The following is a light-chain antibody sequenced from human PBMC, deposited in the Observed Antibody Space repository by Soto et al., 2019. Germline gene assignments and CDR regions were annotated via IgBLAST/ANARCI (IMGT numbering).Light chain of an antibody. CDR1: QSVFYSSNNKNY. Sequence: DIVMTQSPDSLAVSLGERATINCKSSQSVFYSSNNKNYLAWYQQKPGQPPKLLIYWASTRESGVPDRFSAIGSGTDFTLTISSLQAEDVAVYYCQQYYSTLYTFGQGTKLEIK. V-gene: IGKV4-1*01. CDR3: QQYYSTLYT. J-gene: IGKJ2*01. CDR2: WAS.